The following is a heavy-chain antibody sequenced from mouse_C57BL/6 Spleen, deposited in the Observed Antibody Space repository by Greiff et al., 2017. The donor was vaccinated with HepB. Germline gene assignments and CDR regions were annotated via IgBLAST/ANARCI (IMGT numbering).Heavy chain of an antibody. CDR2: IYPGSGNT. Sequence: QVQLKESGAELVRPGASVKLSCKASGYTFTDYYINWVKQRPGQGLEWIARIYPGSGNTYYNEKFKGKATLTAEKSSSTAYMQLSSLTSEDSAVYFCARYHYYGSSYGYFDVWGTGTTVTVSS. CDR1: GYTFTDYY. V-gene: IGHV1-76*01. D-gene: IGHD1-1*01. CDR3: ARYHYYGSSYGYFDV. J-gene: IGHJ1*03.